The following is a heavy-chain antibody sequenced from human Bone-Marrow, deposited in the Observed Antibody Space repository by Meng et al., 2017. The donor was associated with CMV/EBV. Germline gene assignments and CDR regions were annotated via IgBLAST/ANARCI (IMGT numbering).Heavy chain of an antibody. J-gene: IGHJ4*02. Sequence: ASVKVSCKASGGTFSSYAISWVRQAPGQGLEWMGIINPSGGSTSYAQKFQGRVTMTRDTSISTAYMELSRLRSDDTAVYYCASLGYSSGWPPGYWGQGTLVTVSS. CDR2: INPSGGST. V-gene: IGHV1-46*01. CDR1: GGTFSSYA. D-gene: IGHD6-19*01. CDR3: ASLGYSSGWPPGY.